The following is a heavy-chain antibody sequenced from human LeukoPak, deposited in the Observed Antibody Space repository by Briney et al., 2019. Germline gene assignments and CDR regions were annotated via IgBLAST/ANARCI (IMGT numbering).Heavy chain of an antibody. CDR1: GFTFSSYW. CDR3: ARDLVVTSAY. CDR2: INGDGSSA. D-gene: IGHD2-2*01. J-gene: IGHJ4*02. V-gene: IGHV3-74*01. Sequence: GGSLRLSCAASGFTFSSYWMHWVRQAPGKGLVWVSRINGDGSSATYADSVKGRFTISRDNAKNTLYLQMNGLRAEDTAVYYCARDLVVTSAYWGQGTLVTVSS.